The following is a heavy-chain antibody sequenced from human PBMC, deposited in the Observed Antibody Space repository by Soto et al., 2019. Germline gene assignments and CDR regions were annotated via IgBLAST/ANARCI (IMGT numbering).Heavy chain of an antibody. V-gene: IGHV4-61*01. CDR3: ARDRKQLAIDY. CDR2: IYYSGST. Sequence: QVQLQESGPGLVKPSETLSLTCTVSGGSVSSGSYYWSWIRQPPGKGLEWIGYIYYSGSTNYNPSLKSRVTISVDTSKNQFSRKLSSVTAADTAVYYCARDRKQLAIDYWGQGTLFTVSS. D-gene: IGHD6-6*01. J-gene: IGHJ4*02. CDR1: GGSVSSGSYY.